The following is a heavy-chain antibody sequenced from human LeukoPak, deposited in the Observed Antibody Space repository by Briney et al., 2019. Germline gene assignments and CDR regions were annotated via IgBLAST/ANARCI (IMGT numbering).Heavy chain of an antibody. CDR3: ARDRPGGGWYYFDS. V-gene: IGHV3-48*01. D-gene: IGHD6-19*01. Sequence: GGALRLSCAASGFTFSSYSMNWVRQAPGKGLEWVSFITSSSSTIYYVDSVKGRFTISRDNAKNSLYLQMNSLRAEDTAVYYCARDRPGGGWYYFDSWGQGTLVTVSS. CDR1: GFTFSSYS. CDR2: ITSSSSTI. J-gene: IGHJ4*02.